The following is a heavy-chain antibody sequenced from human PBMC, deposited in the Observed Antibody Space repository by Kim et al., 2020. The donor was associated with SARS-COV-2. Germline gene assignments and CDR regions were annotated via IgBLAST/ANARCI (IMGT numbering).Heavy chain of an antibody. D-gene: IGHD4-17*01. CDR1: GGSFSGYY. J-gene: IGHJ4*02. CDR3: ARGRRLRWMVGGLDYFDY. V-gene: IGHV4-34*01. CDR2: INHSGSI. Sequence: SETLSLTCAVYGGSFSGYYWSWIRQPPGKGLEWIGEINHSGSINYNPSLKSRVTISVDTSKNQFSLKLSSVTAAATAVYYCARGRRLRWMVGGLDYFDYWGQGTLVTVSS.